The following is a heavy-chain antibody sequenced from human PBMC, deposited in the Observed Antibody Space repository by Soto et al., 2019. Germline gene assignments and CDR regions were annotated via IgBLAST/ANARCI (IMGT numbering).Heavy chain of an antibody. D-gene: IGHD1-26*01. Sequence: GXSVKVSFKASGWTFTSYGISWVRQAPGQGLEWMGWISAYNGNTNYAQKLQGRVTMTTDTSTSTAYMELRSLRSDDTAVYYCASGSYPWYLNFDYWGQGTLVTVSS. J-gene: IGHJ4*02. V-gene: IGHV1-18*01. CDR1: GWTFTSYG. CDR2: ISAYNGNT. CDR3: ASGSYPWYLNFDY.